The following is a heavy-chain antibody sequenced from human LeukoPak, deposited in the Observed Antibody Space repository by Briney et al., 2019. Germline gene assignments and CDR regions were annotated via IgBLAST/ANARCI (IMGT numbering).Heavy chain of an antibody. CDR2: IYYSGST. CDR3: ARHSSGWDYFDY. V-gene: IGHV4-59*01. D-gene: IGHD6-19*01. CDR1: GGSISSYY. Sequence: PSETLSLTCTVSGGSISSYYWSWIRQPPGKGLEWIGYIYYSGSTNYNPSLKSRVAISVDTSKNQFSLKLSSVTAADTAVYYCARHSSGWDYFDYWGQGTLVTVSS. J-gene: IGHJ4*02.